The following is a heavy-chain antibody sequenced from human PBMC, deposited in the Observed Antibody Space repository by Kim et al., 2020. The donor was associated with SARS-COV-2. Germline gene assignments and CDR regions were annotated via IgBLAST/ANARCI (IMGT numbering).Heavy chain of an antibody. CDR2: ISYDGSTK. J-gene: IGHJ6*02. V-gene: IGHV3-30*03. Sequence: GGSLRLSCAASGFTFSSYDMHWVRQAPGKGLEWVAVISYDGSTKYYADSVKGRFTISRDNSKNTLYLQMNSLKTEDTAVYYCTSDLGDYCGGDCYSRVWGQGTTVTVSS. D-gene: IGHD2-21*02. CDR3: TSDLGDYCGGDCYSRV. CDR1: GFTFSSYD.